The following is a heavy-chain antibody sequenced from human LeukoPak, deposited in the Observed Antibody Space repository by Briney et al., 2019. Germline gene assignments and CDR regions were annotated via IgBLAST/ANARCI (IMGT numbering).Heavy chain of an antibody. CDR3: AKDVVGDINYFDY. D-gene: IGHD1-26*01. V-gene: IGHV3-30*02. J-gene: IGHJ4*02. Sequence: GGSLRLSCARSGFMFSSYGMHWVRQAPGKGLEWVAVIWYDGSNKYYADSVKGRFTISRNNSKNTLYLQMNSLRADDTAVYYCAKDVVGDINYFDYGGQGTLVTVSS. CDR1: GFMFSSYG. CDR2: IWYDGSNK.